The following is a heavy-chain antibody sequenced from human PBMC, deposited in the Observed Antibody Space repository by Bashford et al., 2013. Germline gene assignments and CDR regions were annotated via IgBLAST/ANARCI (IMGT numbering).Heavy chain of an antibody. D-gene: IGHD3-22*01. V-gene: IGHV3-11*05. CDR2: ISGSTVYT. Sequence: RQAPGKGLEWVSYISGSTVYTNYADSVRGRFTISRDNAENSLFLQMNSLRVEDTAVYYCARAGRGEYLLHFDIWGRGTMVTVSS. CDR3: ARAGRGEYLLHFDI. J-gene: IGHJ3*02.